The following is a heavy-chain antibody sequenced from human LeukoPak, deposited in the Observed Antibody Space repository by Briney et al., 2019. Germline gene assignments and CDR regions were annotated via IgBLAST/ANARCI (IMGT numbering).Heavy chain of an antibody. CDR2: IIPIFGTA. D-gene: IGHD3-22*01. J-gene: IGHJ4*02. CDR1: GGTFSSYA. Sequence: PLASVKVSCKASGGTFSSYAISWVRQAPGQGLEWMGGIIPIFGTANYAQKFQGRVTITADESTSTAYMELSSLRSEDTAVYYCARGPITTRSHFDYWGQGTLVTVSS. V-gene: IGHV1-69*13. CDR3: ARGPITTRSHFDY.